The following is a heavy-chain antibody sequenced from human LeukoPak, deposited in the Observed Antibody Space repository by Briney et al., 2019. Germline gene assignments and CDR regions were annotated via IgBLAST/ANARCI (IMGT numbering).Heavy chain of an antibody. CDR2: ISAYNGNT. CDR3: ARDDGLLNYYDSSGYYYWDY. CDR1: GYTFTSYA. Sequence: EASVKVSCKASGYTFTSYAMHWVRQAPGQRLEWMGWISAYNGNTNYAQKLQGRVTMTTDTSTSTAYMELRSLRSDDTAVYYCARDDGLLNYYDSSGYYYWDYWGQGTLVTVSS. J-gene: IGHJ4*02. V-gene: IGHV1-18*01. D-gene: IGHD3-22*01.